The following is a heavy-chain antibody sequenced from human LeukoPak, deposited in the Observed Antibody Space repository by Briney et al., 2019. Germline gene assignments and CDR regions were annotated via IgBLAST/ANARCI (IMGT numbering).Heavy chain of an antibody. CDR1: GFTFSSYG. CDR3: AKPSRDFDSSSYSHFDY. V-gene: IGHV3-30*18. J-gene: IGHJ4*02. D-gene: IGHD3-22*01. Sequence: PGGSLRLSCAASGFTFSSYGMHWVRQAPGKGLEWVAVISYDGSNKYYADSVKGRFTISRDNSKNTLYLQMHSLRAEDTAIYYCAKPSRDFDSSSYSHFDYWGQGTLVTVSS. CDR2: ISYDGSNK.